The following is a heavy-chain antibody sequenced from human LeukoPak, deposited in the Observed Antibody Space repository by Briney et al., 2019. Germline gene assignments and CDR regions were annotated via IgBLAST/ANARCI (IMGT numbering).Heavy chain of an antibody. Sequence: SETLSLTCTVSGGSISSSSYYWGWIRQPPGKGLEWIGSIYYSGSTYYNPSLKSRVTISVDTSKNQFSLKLSSVTAADTAVYYCARHLYVGYSNGGYFDYWGQGTLVTVSS. CDR3: ARHLYVGYSNGGYFDY. V-gene: IGHV4-39*01. D-gene: IGHD4-11*01. J-gene: IGHJ4*02. CDR1: GGSISSSSYY. CDR2: IYYSGST.